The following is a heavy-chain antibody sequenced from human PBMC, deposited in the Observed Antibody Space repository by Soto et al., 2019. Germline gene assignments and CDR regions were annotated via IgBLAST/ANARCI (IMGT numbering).Heavy chain of an antibody. J-gene: IGHJ4*02. CDR2: INAGNGNT. D-gene: IGHD2-21*02. CDR1: GYTFTSYA. CDR3: GRSIVVVTALDY. Sequence: ASVKVSCKASGYTFTSYAMHWVRQAPGQRLEWMGWINAGNGNTKYSQKFQGRVTITRDTSASTAYMKLSSLRSEDTTVYYCGRSIVVVTALDYWGQGPRVTVSS. V-gene: IGHV1-3*01.